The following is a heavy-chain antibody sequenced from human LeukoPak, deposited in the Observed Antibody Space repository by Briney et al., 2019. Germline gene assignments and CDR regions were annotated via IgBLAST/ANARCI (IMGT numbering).Heavy chain of an antibody. V-gene: IGHV3-53*01. D-gene: IGHD5-18*01. Sequence: GGSLRLSCAASGFTFSSYEMNWVRQAPGKGLEWVSLIYSGGSTYYAASVKGRFTISRDNSKNTLYLQMNSLRPEDTAVYYCAKGYNYAYEYWGQGTLVTVSS. CDR2: IYSGGST. CDR1: GFTFSSYE. J-gene: IGHJ4*02. CDR3: AKGYNYAYEY.